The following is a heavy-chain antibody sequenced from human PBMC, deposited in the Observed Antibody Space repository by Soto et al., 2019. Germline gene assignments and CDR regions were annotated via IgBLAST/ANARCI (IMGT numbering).Heavy chain of an antibody. CDR2: ISSSSSYI. J-gene: IGHJ3*01. CDR1: GFTFSSYS. CDR3: ARGGYDSSGYYYTPSAFDV. V-gene: IGHV3-21*01. Sequence: PGGSLRLSCAASGFTFSSYSMNWVRQAPGKGLEWVSSISSSSSYIYYADSVKGRFTISRDNAKNSLYLQMNSLRAEDTAVYYCARGGYDSSGYYYTPSAFDVWGQGTMVTVSS. D-gene: IGHD3-22*01.